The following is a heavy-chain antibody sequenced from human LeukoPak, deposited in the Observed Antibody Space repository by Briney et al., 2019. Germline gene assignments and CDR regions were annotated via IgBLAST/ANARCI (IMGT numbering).Heavy chain of an antibody. CDR2: MDEYGSDI. J-gene: IGHJ4*02. CDR1: GFTFSSYS. CDR3: ARPRGCGSARCNNFDY. V-gene: IGHV3-7*01. D-gene: IGHD2-2*01. Sequence: GGSLRLSCAASGFTFSSYSMNWVRQAPGKGLEWVAIMDEYGSDIFYVESVKGRFIISRANARNSLYLQMNNLRAEDTAVNYCARPRGCGSARCNNFDYWGQGTLVTVSS.